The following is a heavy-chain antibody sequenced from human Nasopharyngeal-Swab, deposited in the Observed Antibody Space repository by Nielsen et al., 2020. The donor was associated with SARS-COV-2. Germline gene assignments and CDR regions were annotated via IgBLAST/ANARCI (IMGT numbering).Heavy chain of an antibody. CDR2: ISGSGGST. CDR3: AAGRYYDFWSGYSDY. CDR1: GFTFSSYA. D-gene: IGHD3-3*01. Sequence: GESLKISCAASGFTFSSYAMSWVRQAPGKGLEWVSAISGSGGSTYYADSVKGRFTISRDNSKNTLYLQMNSLRAEDTAVYYCAAGRYYDFWSGYSDYWGQGTLVTVSS. J-gene: IGHJ4*02. V-gene: IGHV3-23*01.